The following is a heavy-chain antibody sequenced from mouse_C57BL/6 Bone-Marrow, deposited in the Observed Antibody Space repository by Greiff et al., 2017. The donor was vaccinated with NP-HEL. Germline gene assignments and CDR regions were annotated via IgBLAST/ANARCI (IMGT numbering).Heavy chain of an antibody. D-gene: IGHD2-4*01. V-gene: IGHV14-3*01. J-gene: IGHJ4*01. CDR1: GFNIKNTS. CDR2: IDPANGNT. CDR3: ARERLRLRYAMDY. Sequence: VQLQQSVAELVRPGASVKLSCTASGFNIKNTSMHWVKQRPEQGLEWIGRIDPANGNTKYAPKFQGKATITADTSSNTAYLQLSSLTSEDTAIYYWARERLRLRYAMDYWGQGTSVTVSS.